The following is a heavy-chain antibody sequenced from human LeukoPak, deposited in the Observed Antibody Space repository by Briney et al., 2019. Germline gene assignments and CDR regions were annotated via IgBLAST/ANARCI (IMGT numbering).Heavy chain of an antibody. J-gene: IGHJ4*02. V-gene: IGHV4-59*01. CDR2: IYYSGST. CDR1: AGSISSYY. CDR3: ARTDSSGYRTTFDY. D-gene: IGHD3-22*01. Sequence: PSETLSLTCTVSAGSISSYYWSWIRQPPGKGLEWIAYIYYSGSTNYNPSLKSRVTISVDTSKNQFSLNLGSVTAADTAVYYCARTDSSGYRTTFDYWGQGTLVTVSS.